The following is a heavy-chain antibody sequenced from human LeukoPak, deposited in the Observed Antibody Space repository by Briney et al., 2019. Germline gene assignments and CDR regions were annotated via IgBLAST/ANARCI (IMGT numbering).Heavy chain of an antibody. D-gene: IGHD2/OR15-2a*01. V-gene: IGHV3-74*01. J-gene: IGHJ4*02. CDR3: ARDWFHAIDY. CDR2: IRSDGSDT. Sequence: GGCLRLSCAASGFTFSDTWMHWVRQAPGEGLVWVPRIRSDGSDTRYAESVKGRFTISRDNAKNTLYLQMNSLRAEDTAVYYCARDWFHAIDYWGQGTLVTVSS. CDR1: GFTFSDTW.